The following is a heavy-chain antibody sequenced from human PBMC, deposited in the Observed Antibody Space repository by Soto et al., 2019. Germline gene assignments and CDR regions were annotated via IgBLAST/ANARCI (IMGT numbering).Heavy chain of an antibody. CDR3: ARSVAVPGAHIDY. D-gene: IGHD6-19*01. V-gene: IGHV4-59*01. J-gene: IGHJ4*02. Sequence: PSETLSLTSSVSGGSISGSYWSWIRQSPGKGLEWLGYVYYTGSTNYSPSPRSRVSISVDTSKNEFSLRLSSVTAADTAVYFCARSVAVPGAHIDYWGQGTQVTVSS. CDR1: GGSISGSY. CDR2: VYYTGST.